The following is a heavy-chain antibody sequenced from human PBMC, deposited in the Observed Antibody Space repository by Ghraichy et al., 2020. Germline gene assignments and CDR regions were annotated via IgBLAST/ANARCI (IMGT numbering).Heavy chain of an antibody. CDR2: ISSDEKTK. V-gene: IGHV3-30*18. J-gene: IGHJ4*02. CDR3: AKGEDGSPDY. CDR1: GFTFSRYG. Sequence: GGSLRLSCAASGFTFSRYGMHWVRQAPGKGLEWVTLISSDEKTKYSADSVKGRFTISRDNSKNTLFLQMNSLRGEDTAMYYCAKGEDGSPDYWGQGTLVIVAS. D-gene: IGHD1-26*01.